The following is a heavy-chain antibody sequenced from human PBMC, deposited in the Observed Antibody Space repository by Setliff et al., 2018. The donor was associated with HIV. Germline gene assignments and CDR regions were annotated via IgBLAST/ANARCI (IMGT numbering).Heavy chain of an antibody. V-gene: IGHV4-59*08. Sequence: PSETLSLTCTVSDASISNYHWSWIRQPPGKGLEWIGYIYYSGSTNYNPSLKSRVTISVDMSKNQFSLKLNSVTAADTAVYHCARGDTYYHDRSGYVKSAXDAFDIWGRGTMVTVSS. CDR3: ARGDTYYHDRSGYVKSAXDAFDI. J-gene: IGHJ3*02. D-gene: IGHD3-22*01. CDR2: IYYSGST. CDR1: DASISNYH.